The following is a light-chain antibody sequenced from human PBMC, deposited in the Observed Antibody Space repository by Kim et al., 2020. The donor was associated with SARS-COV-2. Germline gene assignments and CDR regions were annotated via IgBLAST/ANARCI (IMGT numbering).Light chain of an antibody. Sequence: GQAITISCTGTTSDVGAYNHVSWYQQHPGKVPRLMIYDVTKRPSGVSSRFSGSKSGNTASLTISGLQAEDEADYYCNSYTTSNTYVFGTGTKVTVL. CDR1: TSDVGAYNH. V-gene: IGLV2-14*03. J-gene: IGLJ1*01. CDR3: NSYTTSNTYV. CDR2: DVT.